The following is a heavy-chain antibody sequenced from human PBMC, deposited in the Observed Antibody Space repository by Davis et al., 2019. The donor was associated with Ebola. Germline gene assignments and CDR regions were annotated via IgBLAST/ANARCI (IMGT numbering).Heavy chain of an antibody. Sequence: SETLSLTCAVYGGSFSGYYWSWIRQPPGKGLEWIGEINHSGNTNYTPSLKSRVTISVDMSKNQFSLKLSSVTAADTAVYYCARGRVVVVPFDYWGQGTLVTVSS. CDR3: ARGRVVVVPFDY. CDR2: INHSGNT. CDR1: GGSFSGYY. V-gene: IGHV4-34*01. J-gene: IGHJ4*02. D-gene: IGHD2-15*01.